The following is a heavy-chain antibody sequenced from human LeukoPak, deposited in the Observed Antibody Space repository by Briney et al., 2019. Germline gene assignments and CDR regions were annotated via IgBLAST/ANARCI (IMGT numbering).Heavy chain of an antibody. V-gene: IGHV1-2*06. CDR3: AKVGGYSNSRHAFDI. D-gene: IGHD4-11*01. J-gene: IGHJ3*02. Sequence: ASVKASCKASGYTFTGYYMHWVRQAPGQGLEWMGRINPNSGGTNYAQKFQGRVTMTRDTSISTAYMELSRLVSDDTAVYYCAKVGGYSNSRHAFDIWGQGTMVTVSS. CDR1: GYTFTGYY. CDR2: INPNSGGT.